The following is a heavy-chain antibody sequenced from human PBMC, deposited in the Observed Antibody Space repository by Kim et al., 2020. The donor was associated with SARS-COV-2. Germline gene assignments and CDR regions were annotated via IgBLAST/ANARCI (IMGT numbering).Heavy chain of an antibody. Sequence: ASVKVSCKASGYTFTSYDINWVRQATGQGLEWMGWMNPNSGNTGYAQKFQGRVTMTRNTSISTAYMELSSLRSEDTAVYYCATFDRYSSSWYYYWGQGTLVTVSS. CDR2: MNPNSGNT. V-gene: IGHV1-8*01. D-gene: IGHD6-13*01. J-gene: IGHJ4*02. CDR1: GYTFTSYD. CDR3: ATFDRYSSSWYYY.